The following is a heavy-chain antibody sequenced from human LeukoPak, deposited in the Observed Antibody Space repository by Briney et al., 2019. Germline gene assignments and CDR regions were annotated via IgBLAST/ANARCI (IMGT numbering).Heavy chain of an antibody. CDR3: AREWFPGAFDI. J-gene: IGHJ3*02. CDR2: IKHDGSEK. D-gene: IGHD3-10*01. CDR1: GFTFSSYW. Sequence: GGSLRLSCAASGFTFSSYWMSWVRQAPGKGLEWVANIKHDGSEKYYVDSVKGRFTISRDNAKNSLYLQMNSLRAEDTAVYYCAREWFPGAFDIWGQGTMVTVSS. V-gene: IGHV3-7*01.